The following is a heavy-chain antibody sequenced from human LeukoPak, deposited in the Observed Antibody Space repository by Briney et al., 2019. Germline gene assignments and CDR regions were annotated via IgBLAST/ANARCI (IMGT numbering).Heavy chain of an antibody. V-gene: IGHV1-8*01. CDR1: GYTFTSYD. CDR2: MNPNSGNA. D-gene: IGHD3-10*01. CDR3: ARGRALWFGLRNFDY. J-gene: IGHJ4*02. Sequence: GASVKVSCKASGYTFTSYDINWVRQATGQGLEWMGWMNPNSGNAGYAQKFQGRVTMTRNTSISTAYMELSSLRSEDTAVYYCARGRALWFGLRNFDYWGQGTLVTVSS.